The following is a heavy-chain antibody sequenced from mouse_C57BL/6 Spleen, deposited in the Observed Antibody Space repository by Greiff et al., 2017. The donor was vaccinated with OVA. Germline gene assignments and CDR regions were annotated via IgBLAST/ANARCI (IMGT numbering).Heavy chain of an antibody. Sequence: EVQRVESGGGLVKPGGSLKLSCAASGFTFSSYAMSWVRQTPEKRLEWVATISDGGSYTYYPDNVKGRFTISRDNAKNNLYLQMSHLKSEDTAMYYCARDYYYFDYWGQGTTLTVSS. D-gene: IGHD1-1*01. V-gene: IGHV5-4*01. CDR1: GFTFSSYA. CDR2: ISDGGSYT. CDR3: ARDYYYFDY. J-gene: IGHJ2*01.